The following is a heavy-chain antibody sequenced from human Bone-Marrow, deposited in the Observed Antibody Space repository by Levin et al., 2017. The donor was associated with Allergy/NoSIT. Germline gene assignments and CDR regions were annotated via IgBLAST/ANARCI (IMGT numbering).Heavy chain of an antibody. V-gene: IGHV3-48*02. D-gene: IGHD3-22*01. CDR3: ARVPGWLFKYAFDI. Sequence: LSLTCAASGFPFSSYSMNWVRQAPGKGLEWVSYISSSSSTIYYADSVKGRFTISRDNAKNSLYLQMNSLRDEDTAVYYCARVPGWLFKYAFDIWGQGTMVTVSS. CDR1: GFPFSSYS. J-gene: IGHJ3*02. CDR2: ISSSSSTI.